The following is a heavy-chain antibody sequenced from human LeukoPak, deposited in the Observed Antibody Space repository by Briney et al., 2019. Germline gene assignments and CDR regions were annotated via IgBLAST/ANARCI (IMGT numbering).Heavy chain of an antibody. CDR3: AKDYYSYGPGVYFDY. CDR2: IYSGGST. CDR1: GFIVSSNY. J-gene: IGHJ4*02. D-gene: IGHD5-18*01. V-gene: IGHV3-53*05. Sequence: GGSLRLSCAVSGFIVSSNYMSWVRQAPGKGLEWVSVIYSGGSTYYADSVKGRFTISRDNSKNTLYLQTNSLRAEDTALYYCAKDYYSYGPGVYFDYWGQGTLVTVSS.